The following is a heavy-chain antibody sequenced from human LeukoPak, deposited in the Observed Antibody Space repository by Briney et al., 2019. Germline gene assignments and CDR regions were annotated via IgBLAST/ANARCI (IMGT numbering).Heavy chain of an antibody. CDR2: ISSNGGST. J-gene: IGHJ4*02. CDR1: GFTLSSYA. Sequence: SGGSLRLSCAAPGFTLSSYAMHWVRQAPGKGLEYVSAISSNGGSTYYANSVKGRFTISRDNSKNTLYLQMGSLRAEDMAVYYCARDRESYYDILTGQIGTAYFDYWGQGTLVTVSS. D-gene: IGHD3-9*01. CDR3: ARDRESYYDILTGQIGTAYFDY. V-gene: IGHV3-64*01.